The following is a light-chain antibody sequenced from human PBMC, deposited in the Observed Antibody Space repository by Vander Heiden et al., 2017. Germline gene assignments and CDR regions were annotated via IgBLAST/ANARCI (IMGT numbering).Light chain of an antibody. CDR2: DAS. J-gene: IGKJ5*01. V-gene: IGKV3-11*01. CDR3: QQRSNWPPIT. Sequence: EIVLTQPPGTLSLSPGERATLSCRASQGVSTYLAWYQQKPGQAPRLLIYDASNRATGIPARFSGSGSGTDFTLTNSSLEPEDFAVYYCQQRSNWPPITFGQGTRLEIK. CDR1: QGVSTY.